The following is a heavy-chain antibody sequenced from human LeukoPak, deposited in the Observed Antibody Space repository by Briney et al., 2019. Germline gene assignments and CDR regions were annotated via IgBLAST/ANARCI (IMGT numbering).Heavy chain of an antibody. CDR3: ARDGLYCSGGSCYSDAFDI. Sequence: ASVKVSCKASGYTFTSYGISWVRQAPGQGLEWMGWISAYNGNTNYAQKLQGRVTMTTDTSTSTAYMELRSLRSDDTAVYYCARDGLYCSGGSCYSDAFDIWGQGTMVTVSS. J-gene: IGHJ3*02. D-gene: IGHD2-15*01. CDR1: GYTFTSYG. V-gene: IGHV1-18*01. CDR2: ISAYNGNT.